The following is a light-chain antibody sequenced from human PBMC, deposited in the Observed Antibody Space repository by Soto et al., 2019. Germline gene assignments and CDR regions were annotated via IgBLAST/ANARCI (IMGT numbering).Light chain of an antibody. V-gene: IGLV2-11*01. Sequence: QSALTQPRSVSGSPGQSVTISCTGTSSDVGGYNYVSWYQQQPGKAPRLMIYDVTKRPSGVPDRFSGSKSGNTASLTISGLLAEDEADYYCCSYAGSYTMVFGGGTKVTVL. CDR3: CSYAGSYTMV. CDR2: DVT. CDR1: SSDVGGYNY. J-gene: IGLJ2*01.